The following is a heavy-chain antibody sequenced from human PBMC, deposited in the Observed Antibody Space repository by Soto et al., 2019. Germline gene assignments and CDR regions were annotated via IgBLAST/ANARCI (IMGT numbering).Heavy chain of an antibody. V-gene: IGHV3-7*03. Sequence: EVQLVESGGGLVQPGGSLRLSCAASGFTFSTYWMGWVRQAPGKGLEWVANIKKDGSEKYSVDSVKGRFSIFRDNAKNSLYLQMNSLRAEDTAVYYCASQYGVGSSEYWGQGTLVTVSS. CDR2: IKKDGSEK. CDR3: ASQYGVGSSEY. CDR1: GFTFSTYW. D-gene: IGHD2-15*01. J-gene: IGHJ4*02.